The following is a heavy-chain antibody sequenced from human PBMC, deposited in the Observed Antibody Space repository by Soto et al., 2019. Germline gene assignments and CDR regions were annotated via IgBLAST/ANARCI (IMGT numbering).Heavy chain of an antibody. CDR3: ARRSSGWSDY. CDR2: INPNSGGT. J-gene: IGHJ4*02. Sequence: QVQLVQSGAEVKKPGASVKVSCKASGYTFSDYYMHWVRQAPGQGLEWMGWINPNSGGTNYAQTFQGRVTMTRDTSISTAYMELTSLTSDDTAMYYCARRSSGWSDYWGQGTLVTVSS. V-gene: IGHV1-2*02. D-gene: IGHD6-19*01. CDR1: GYTFSDYY.